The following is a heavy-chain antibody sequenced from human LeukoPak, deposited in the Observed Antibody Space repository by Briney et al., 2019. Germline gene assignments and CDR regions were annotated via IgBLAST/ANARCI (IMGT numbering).Heavy chain of an antibody. J-gene: IGHJ3*02. CDR2: IYYSGST. Sequence: SETLSLTCTVPGGSISSYYWSWIRQPPGKGLEWIGYIYYSGSTNYNPSLKSRVTISVDTSKNQFSLRLSSVTAADTAVYYCAGYDPLGPGAFDIWGQGTMVTVSS. CDR3: AGYDPLGPGAFDI. D-gene: IGHD7-27*01. CDR1: GGSISSYY. V-gene: IGHV4-59*01.